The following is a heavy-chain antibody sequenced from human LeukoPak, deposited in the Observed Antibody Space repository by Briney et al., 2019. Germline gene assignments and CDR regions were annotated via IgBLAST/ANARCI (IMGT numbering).Heavy chain of an antibody. D-gene: IGHD3-10*01. J-gene: IGHJ4*02. CDR1: GGSISSYY. Sequence: PSETLSLTCTVSGGSISSYYWNWIRQPPGKGLEWIGYIYYSGSTNYNPSRKSRVTISVDTSKSQFSLKLSSVTAADTAVYYCARTRYYYNSRSYGAPYYFDYWGQGTLVTVSS. V-gene: IGHV4-59*08. CDR3: ARTRYYYNSRSYGAPYYFDY. CDR2: IYYSGST.